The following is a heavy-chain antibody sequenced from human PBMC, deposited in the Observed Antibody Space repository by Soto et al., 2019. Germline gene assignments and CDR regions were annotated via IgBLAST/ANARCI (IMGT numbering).Heavy chain of an antibody. J-gene: IGHJ4*02. CDR1: GFTFSSYS. V-gene: IGHV3-21*01. D-gene: IGHD2-21*02. CDR2: ISSSSSYI. Sequence: PGGSLRLSCAASGFTFSSYSMNWVRQAPGKGLEWVSSISSSSSYIYYADSVKGRFTISRDNAKNSLYLQMNSLRAEDTAVYYCARGARGDREIHLPSSHDYWGQGTLVTVSS. CDR3: ARGARGDREIHLPSSHDY.